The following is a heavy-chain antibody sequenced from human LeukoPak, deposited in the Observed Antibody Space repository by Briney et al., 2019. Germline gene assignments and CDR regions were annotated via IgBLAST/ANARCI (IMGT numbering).Heavy chain of an antibody. CDR1: DGSISGYY. J-gene: IGHJ4*02. D-gene: IGHD6-19*01. V-gene: IGHV4-34*01. Sequence: PSETLSLSCAVFDGSISGYYWTWIRQPPGKGLEWIGEINHSGSTNYEPSLKSRVTISVDTSKNQFSLTLTSVTATDTAVYYCARGHAAVAGTPPFDNWGQATLVTVSS. CDR3: ARGHAAVAGTPPFDN. CDR2: INHSGST.